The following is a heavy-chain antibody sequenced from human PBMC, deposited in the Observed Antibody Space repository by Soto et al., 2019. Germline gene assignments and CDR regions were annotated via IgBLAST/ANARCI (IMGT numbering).Heavy chain of an antibody. J-gene: IGHJ4*02. Sequence: PSETLSLTCAVSGASVSSTYWWSWVRQPPGKGPEWIGEINHRGSANYNPSLKSRVTISVDISKSQFSLRLTSVTAADTAVYYCARDNAASGTYYFDGWGQGALVTVSS. D-gene: IGHD6-13*01. CDR1: GASVSSTYW. V-gene: IGHV4-4*02. CDR2: INHRGSA. CDR3: ARDNAASGTYYFDG.